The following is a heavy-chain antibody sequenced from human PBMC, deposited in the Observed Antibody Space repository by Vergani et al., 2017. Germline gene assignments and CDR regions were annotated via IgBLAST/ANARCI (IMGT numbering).Heavy chain of an antibody. CDR3: ARDMSSSKNYYDMDV. J-gene: IGHJ6*03. Sequence: QLQLQESGPGLVKPSETLSLPCTVFGGPLSSLSYYRGSIRHPPGKGLEWIGSIYYSGSTNYNPSRKSRVTVAVDTSKNQFSLKLSSVNAADTAVYYCARDMSSSKNYYDMDVWGKGTTVTVSS. CDR1: GGPLSSLSYY. D-gene: IGHD2-2*01. CDR2: IYYSGST. V-gene: IGHV4-39*07.